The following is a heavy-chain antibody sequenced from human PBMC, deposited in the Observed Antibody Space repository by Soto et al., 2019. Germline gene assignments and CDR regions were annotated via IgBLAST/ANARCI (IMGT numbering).Heavy chain of an antibody. V-gene: IGHV3-23*01. CDR3: AKTANGWFSAFDI. Sequence: EVQLLESGGGLVQPGGSLRLSCAASGFTFSSYAMSWVRQAPGKGLEWVSVISGSGGTTYYADSVKGRFTFSRDNSKNTLYLQTNSLRAEDTAVYYCAKTANGWFSAFDIWGQGTMVTVSS. D-gene: IGHD6-19*01. CDR1: GFTFSSYA. CDR2: ISGSGGTT. J-gene: IGHJ3*02.